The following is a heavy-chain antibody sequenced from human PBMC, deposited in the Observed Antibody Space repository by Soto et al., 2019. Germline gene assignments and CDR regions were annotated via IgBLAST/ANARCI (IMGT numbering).Heavy chain of an antibody. V-gene: IGHV6-1*01. J-gene: IGHJ6*02. CDR2: TYYRSKWYN. CDR3: ARVHMDIDYYSYGMDG. Sequence: SQTLSLTCAISGDSVSSNSAAWNWIRQSPSRGLEWLGRTYYRSKWYNDYAVSVKSRITINPDTSKNQFSLQLNSVTPEDTAVYYCARVHMDIDYYSYGMDGWGQGPTVTVSS. CDR1: GDSVSSNSAA. D-gene: IGHD5-12*01.